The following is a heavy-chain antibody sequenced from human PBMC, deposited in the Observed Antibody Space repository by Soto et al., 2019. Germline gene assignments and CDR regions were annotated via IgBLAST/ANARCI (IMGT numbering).Heavy chain of an antibody. V-gene: IGHV4-4*07. CDR3: ARDLDSSGFSPDWFDP. J-gene: IGHJ5*02. Sequence: SETLSLTCTVSGASISGFYWSWIRQPTGKGLEWIGRIYTGGSINYSPSLKSRVTMSVDTSKQQFSLKLTSVTAADTAVYYCARDLDSSGFSPDWFDPWGQGTLVTVSS. CDR2: IYTGGSI. D-gene: IGHD3-22*01. CDR1: GASISGFY.